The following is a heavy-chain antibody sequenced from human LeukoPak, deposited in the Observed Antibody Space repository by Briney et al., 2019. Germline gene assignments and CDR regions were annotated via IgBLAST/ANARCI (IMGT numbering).Heavy chain of an antibody. CDR2: ISFDGRNK. J-gene: IGHJ4*02. V-gene: IGHV3-30*18. CDR3: AKEKYRGYSYGSGDY. Sequence: GRSLRLSCAASGFTFSSCGMHWVRQAPGKGLEWVAVISFDGRNKYFADSVKGRFTISRDNSKNTLYLQMNSLRAEDTAVYYCAKEKYRGYSYGSGDYWGQGTLVTVSS. CDR1: GFTFSSCG. D-gene: IGHD5-18*01.